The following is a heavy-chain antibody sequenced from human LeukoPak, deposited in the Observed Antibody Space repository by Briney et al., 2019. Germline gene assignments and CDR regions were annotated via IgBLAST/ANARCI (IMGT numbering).Heavy chain of an antibody. CDR1: GGSISSYY. D-gene: IGHD2-2*01. Sequence: KPSETLSLTCTVSGGSISSYYWSWIRQPAGKGLEWIGRIYTSGSTNYNPSLKSRVTMSVDTSKNQFSLKLSSVTAADTAVYYCARMMGCSSTSCYRPFDYWGQGTLVTVSS. CDR2: IYTSGST. CDR3: ARMMGCSSTSCYRPFDY. V-gene: IGHV4-4*07. J-gene: IGHJ4*02.